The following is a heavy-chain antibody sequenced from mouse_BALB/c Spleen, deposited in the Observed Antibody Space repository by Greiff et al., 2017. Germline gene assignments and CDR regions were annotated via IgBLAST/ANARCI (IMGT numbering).Heavy chain of an antibody. V-gene: IGHV10-1*02. Sequence: EVKLMESGGGLVQPKGSLKLSCAASGFTFNTYAMNWVRQAPGKGLEWVARIRSKSNNYATYYADSVKDRFTISRDDSQSMLYLQMNNLKTEDTAMYYCVRYDYDEGGLDYWGQGTTLTVSS. CDR2: IRSKSNNYAT. D-gene: IGHD2-4*01. CDR1: GFTFNTYA. J-gene: IGHJ2*01. CDR3: VRYDYDEGGLDY.